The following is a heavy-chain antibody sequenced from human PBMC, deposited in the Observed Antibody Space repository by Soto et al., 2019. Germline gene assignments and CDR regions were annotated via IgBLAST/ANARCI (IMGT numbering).Heavy chain of an antibody. CDR3: ARAVVEGYYYYYGMDV. J-gene: IGHJ6*02. D-gene: IGHD2-15*01. V-gene: IGHV1-46*01. CDR1: GYTFTSYY. CDR2: INPSGGST. Sequence: ASVKVSCKASGYTFTSYYMHWVRQAPGQELEWMGIINPSGGSTSYAQKFQGRVTMTRDTSTSTVYMELSSLRSEDTAVYYCARAVVEGYYYYYGMDVWGQGATVTVSS.